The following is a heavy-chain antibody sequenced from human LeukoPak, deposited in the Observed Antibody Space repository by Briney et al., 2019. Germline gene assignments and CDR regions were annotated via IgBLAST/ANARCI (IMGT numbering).Heavy chain of an antibody. CDR1: GGSISSYY. Sequence: SETLTLTCTVSGGSISSYYWSWIRQPAGKGLEWIGRIYTSGSTNYNPSLKSRVTISVDTSKNQFSLKLSSVTAADTAVYYCASYGGTRGLDYWGQGTLVTVSS. CDR3: ASYGGTRGLDY. J-gene: IGHJ4*02. CDR2: IYTSGST. V-gene: IGHV4-4*07. D-gene: IGHD4-23*01.